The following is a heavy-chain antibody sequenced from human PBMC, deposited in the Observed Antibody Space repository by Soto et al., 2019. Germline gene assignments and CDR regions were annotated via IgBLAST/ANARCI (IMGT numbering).Heavy chain of an antibody. Sequence: QVQLQQWGAGLLKPSETLSLTCAVYGGSFSGYYWSWIRQPPGKGLEWIGEINHSGSTNYNPSLKSRATLPVDXPKXQXYRKLSAVTAADTAVYYCARGRVAPMVRGVIPAVDYWGQGTLVTVSS. J-gene: IGHJ4*02. CDR2: INHSGST. CDR3: ARGRVAPMVRGVIPAVDY. CDR1: GGSFSGYY. V-gene: IGHV4-34*01. D-gene: IGHD3-10*01.